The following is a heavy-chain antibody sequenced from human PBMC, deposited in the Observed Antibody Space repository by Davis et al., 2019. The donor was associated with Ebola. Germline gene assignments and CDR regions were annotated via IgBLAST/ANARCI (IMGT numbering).Heavy chain of an antibody. CDR1: GFTFSTYA. V-gene: IGHV3-23*01. D-gene: IGHD4-11*01. J-gene: IGHJ5*02. Sequence: GESLKISCAGSGFTFSTYAMTWVRQAPGKGLEWVSRISGSGGDPHYADSVKGRFTISRDNSKNTLELQMNSLRAEDTAVYYCARCYPSGSNYFAPWGQGTLVSVSS. CDR3: ARCYPSGSNYFAP. CDR2: ISGSGGDP.